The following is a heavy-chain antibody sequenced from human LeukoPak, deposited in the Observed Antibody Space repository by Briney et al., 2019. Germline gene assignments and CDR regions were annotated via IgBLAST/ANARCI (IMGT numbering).Heavy chain of an antibody. D-gene: IGHD1-26*01. CDR1: GFTFSSYA. V-gene: IGHV3-30-3*01. Sequence: GGSLRLSCAASGFTFSSYAMHWVRQAPGKGLEWVAVISYDGSNKYYADSVKGRFTISRDNSKNTLYLQMNSLRAEDTAVYYCARGSGSYWAGIGYWGQGTLVTVSS. CDR3: ARGSGSYWAGIGY. J-gene: IGHJ4*02. CDR2: ISYDGSNK.